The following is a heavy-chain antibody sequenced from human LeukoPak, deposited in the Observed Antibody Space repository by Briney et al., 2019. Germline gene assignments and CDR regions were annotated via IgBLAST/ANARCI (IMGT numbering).Heavy chain of an antibody. V-gene: IGHV1-2*04. CDR2: INPNSGGT. Sequence: ASVKVSCKASGYTFTGYYMHWVRQAPGPGLEWMGWINPNSGGTNYAQKFQGWVTMTRDTSISTAYMELSRLRSDDTAVYYCARATSVIWFGHYYGMDVWGQGTTVTVSS. CDR1: GYTFTGYY. CDR3: ARATSVIWFGHYYGMDV. D-gene: IGHD3-10*01. J-gene: IGHJ6*02.